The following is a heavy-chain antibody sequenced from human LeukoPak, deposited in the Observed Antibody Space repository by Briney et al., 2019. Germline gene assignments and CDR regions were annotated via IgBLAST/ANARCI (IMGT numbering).Heavy chain of an antibody. CDR1: GGSISSYY. V-gene: IGHV4-59*12. Sequence: NPSETLSLTCTVSGGSISSYYWSWIRQPPGKGLEWIGYIYYSGSTNYNPSLKSRVTISVDTSKNQFSLKLSSVTAADTAVYYCARGSGYRLFDYWGQGTLVTVSS. CDR2: IYYSGST. CDR3: ARGSGYRLFDY. D-gene: IGHD6-25*01. J-gene: IGHJ4*02.